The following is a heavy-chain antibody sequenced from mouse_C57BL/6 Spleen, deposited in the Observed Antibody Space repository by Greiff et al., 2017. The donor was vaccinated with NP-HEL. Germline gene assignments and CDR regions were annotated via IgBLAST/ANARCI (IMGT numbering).Heavy chain of an antibody. CDR3: ARAYYSNYLYY. CDR2: IDPSDSYT. CDR1: GYTFTSYW. J-gene: IGHJ2*01. D-gene: IGHD2-5*01. Sequence: VQLQQPGAELVMPGASVKLSCKASGYTFTSYWMHWVKQRPGQGLEWIGEIDPSDSYTNYNQKFKGKSTLTVDKSSSTAYMQLSRLTSEDAAVYYCARAYYSNYLYYGGQGTTLTVSS. V-gene: IGHV1-69*01.